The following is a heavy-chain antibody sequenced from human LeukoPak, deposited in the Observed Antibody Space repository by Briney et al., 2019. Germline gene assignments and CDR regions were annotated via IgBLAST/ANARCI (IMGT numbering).Heavy chain of an antibody. V-gene: IGHV4-59*01. Sequence: SETLSLTCTVSGGSISSYYWSWIRQPPGKGLEWIGYNYYSGSTNYNPSLKSRVTISVDTSKNQFSLKLSSVTAADTAVYYCARVRTLWFGESPYYFDYWGQGTLVTVSS. D-gene: IGHD3-10*01. CDR1: GGSISSYY. J-gene: IGHJ4*02. CDR2: NYYSGST. CDR3: ARVRTLWFGESPYYFDY.